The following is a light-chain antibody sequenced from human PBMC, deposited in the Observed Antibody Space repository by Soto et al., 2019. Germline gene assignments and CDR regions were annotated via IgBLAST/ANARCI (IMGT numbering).Light chain of an antibody. CDR2: GNN. CDR1: SSNFGAGYD. V-gene: IGLV1-40*03. J-gene: IGLJ2*01. Sequence: QAVVTQPPSVSGAPGQRVTISCTGSSSNFGAGYDVHWYQHLPGTAPKLIIYGNNNRPSGVPDRFSGSKSGASASLTITGLQAEDEADDYCQSYDISGSAIFVFGTGTKLTVL. CDR3: QSYDISGSAIFV.